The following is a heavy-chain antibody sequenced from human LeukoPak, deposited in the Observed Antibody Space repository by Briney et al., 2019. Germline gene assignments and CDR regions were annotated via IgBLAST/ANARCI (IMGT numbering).Heavy chain of an antibody. CDR1: GGSISSYY. Sequence: SETLSLTCTVSGGSISSYYWSWIRQPAGKGLEWIGRIYTSGSTNYNPSLKSRVTISVDTSKNQFSLKLSSVTAADTAVYYCATGGYSGYFTPYYYYGMDVWGQGTTVTVSS. D-gene: IGHD5-12*01. CDR2: IYTSGST. J-gene: IGHJ6*02. CDR3: ATGGYSGYFTPYYYYGMDV. V-gene: IGHV4-4*07.